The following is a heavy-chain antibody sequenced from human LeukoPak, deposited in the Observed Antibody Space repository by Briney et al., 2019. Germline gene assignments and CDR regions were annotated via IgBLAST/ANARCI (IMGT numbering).Heavy chain of an antibody. CDR2: IIPIFGTA. CDR1: GGTFSSYA. CDR3: ARDYYDSSGYFGY. J-gene: IGHJ4*02. D-gene: IGHD3-22*01. V-gene: IGHV1-69*05. Sequence: SVKVSCKASGGTFSSYAISLVRQAPGQGLEWMGGIIPIFGTANYAQKFQGRVTITTDESTSTAYMELSSLRSEDTAVYYCARDYYDSSGYFGYWGQGTLVTVSS.